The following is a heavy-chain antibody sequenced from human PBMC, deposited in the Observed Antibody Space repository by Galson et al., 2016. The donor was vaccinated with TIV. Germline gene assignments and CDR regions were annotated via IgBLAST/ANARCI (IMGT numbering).Heavy chain of an antibody. CDR1: GFTFSSHA. CDR2: ISAGGGRT. CDR3: AKMDSSGFDYVRRFDF. D-gene: IGHD3-22*01. J-gene: IGHJ4*02. V-gene: IGHV3-23*01. Sequence: SLRLSCAASGFTFSSHAMTWVRQPPGKGLEWVSRISAGGGRTDYTDSVKGRFTISRDNPKNTLYLQMSSLRADDTAVYFCAKMDSSGFDYVRRFDFWGQGTLATVSS.